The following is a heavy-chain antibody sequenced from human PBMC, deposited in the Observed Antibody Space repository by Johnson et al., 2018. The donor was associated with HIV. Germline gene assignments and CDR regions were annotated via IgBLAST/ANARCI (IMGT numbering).Heavy chain of an antibody. D-gene: IGHD6-6*01. J-gene: IGHJ3*02. CDR3: ASGVTARAPLLI. CDR2: ISYDGSNK. Sequence: QVQLVESGGGVVQPGTSLRLSCAASGFTFSSYAMHWVRQAPGKGLEWVAVISYDGSNKYYTDSVKGRFTISRDNSKNTLYLQMNSLRAEDTAMYYCASGVTARAPLLIWGQGTMVTVSS. CDR1: GFTFSSYA. V-gene: IGHV3-30*04.